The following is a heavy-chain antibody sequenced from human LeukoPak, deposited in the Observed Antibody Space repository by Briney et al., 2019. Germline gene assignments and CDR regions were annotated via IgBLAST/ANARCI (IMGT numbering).Heavy chain of an antibody. V-gene: IGHV3-48*03. CDR3: ARDGYCGGGSCYGFDP. Sequence: GGSLTLSCAASGFTFSSYEMNWLSQAPGKGLEWASYISSSGSTTYYADSVKGRFTISRDNAKNSLYLQMNSLRAEDTAVYYCARDGYCGGGSCYGFDPWGQGTLVIVSS. CDR1: GFTFSSYE. D-gene: IGHD2-15*01. J-gene: IGHJ5*02. CDR2: ISSSGSTT.